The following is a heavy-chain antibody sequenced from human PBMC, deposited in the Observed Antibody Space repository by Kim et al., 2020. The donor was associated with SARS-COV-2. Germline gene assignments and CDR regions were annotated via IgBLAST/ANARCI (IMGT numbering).Heavy chain of an antibody. CDR3: ARVEGPYSTSWFLFDY. CDR2: IYYSGNT. Sequence: SETLSLTCTVSGGSISSGNYYWSWIRQHPGKGLEWIGYIYYSGNTYYNPSLKSRVTISVDTSKNQFSLKLSSVTAADTAVYYCARVEGPYSTSWFLFDYWGQGTLVTVSS. V-gene: IGHV4-31*03. J-gene: IGHJ4*02. CDR1: GGSISSGNYY. D-gene: IGHD6-13*01.